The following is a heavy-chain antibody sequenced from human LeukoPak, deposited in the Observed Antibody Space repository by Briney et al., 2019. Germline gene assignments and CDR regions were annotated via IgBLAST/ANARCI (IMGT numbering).Heavy chain of an antibody. Sequence: GGSLRLSCAASGFTFSIYAMHWVRQAPGKGLEWVARIASDGSTEHYADSVKGRFSISRDNSRNTLYVQLNSLRPEDTAVYYCAKRKSGYCSSTSCYLRDYFDYWGQGTLVTVSS. CDR2: IASDGSTE. V-gene: IGHV3-30-3*01. CDR1: GFTFSIYA. CDR3: AKRKSGYCSSTSCYLRDYFDY. J-gene: IGHJ4*02. D-gene: IGHD2-2*03.